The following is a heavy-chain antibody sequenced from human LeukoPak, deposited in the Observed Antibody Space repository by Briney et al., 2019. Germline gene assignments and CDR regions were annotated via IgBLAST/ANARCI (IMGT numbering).Heavy chain of an antibody. CDR1: GFTFSSYE. V-gene: IGHV3-48*03. Sequence: GGSLRLSCAASGFTFSSYEMNWVRQAPGKGLEWVSYISSSGSTIWYADSVKGRFTISRDNAKNSLYLQMNNLRAEDTAVYCCVRLNWFDPWGQGTLVTVSS. J-gene: IGHJ5*02. CDR3: VRLNWFDP. CDR2: ISSSGSTI.